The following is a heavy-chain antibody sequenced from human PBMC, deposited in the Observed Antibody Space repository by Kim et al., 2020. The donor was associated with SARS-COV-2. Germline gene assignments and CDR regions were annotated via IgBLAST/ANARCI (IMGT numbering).Heavy chain of an antibody. D-gene: IGHD4-17*01. V-gene: IGHV4-34*01. CDR2: INHSGST. J-gene: IGHJ5*02. CDR1: GGSFSGYY. CDR3: ASATTVVSDTNWFDP. Sequence: SETLSLTCAVYGGSFSGYYWSWIRQPPGKGLEWIGEINHSGSTNYNPSLKSRVTISVDTSKNQFSLKLSSVTAADTAVYYCASATTVVSDTNWFDPWGQG.